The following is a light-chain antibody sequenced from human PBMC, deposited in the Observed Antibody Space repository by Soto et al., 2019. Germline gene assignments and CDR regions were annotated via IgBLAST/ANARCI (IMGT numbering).Light chain of an antibody. CDR2: EVN. CDR1: SSDIGTYNL. CDR3: CSFAGSGTGV. V-gene: IGLV2-23*02. J-gene: IGLJ1*01. Sequence: ALTQPASVSGSPGQSIAISCTGTSSDIGTYNLVSWYQQHPGKVPKLMISEVNKRPSGVSNRFSGSKSGNTASLTISGLQTEYEADYYCCSFAGSGTGVFGTGTKVTVL.